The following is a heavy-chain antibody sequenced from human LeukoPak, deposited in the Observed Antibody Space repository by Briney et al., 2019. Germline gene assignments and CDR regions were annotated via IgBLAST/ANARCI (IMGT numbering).Heavy chain of an antibody. D-gene: IGHD6-19*01. V-gene: IGHV4-4*07. CDR1: GGSISNYH. Sequence: SETLSLTCTVSGGSISNYHWSWIRQPAGKGLEWISQIHTSGSTNYNPPLKSRVTMSIDTPKNQLSLTIRSVTAADTAVYYCARRDISSGWSFDYWGQGILVTVSS. CDR2: IHTSGST. CDR3: ARRDISSGWSFDY. J-gene: IGHJ4*02.